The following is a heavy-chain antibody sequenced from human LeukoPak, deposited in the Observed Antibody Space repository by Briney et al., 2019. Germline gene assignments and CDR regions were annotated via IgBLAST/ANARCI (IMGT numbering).Heavy chain of an antibody. V-gene: IGHV3-15*01. CDR2: IKSQADGGSI. CDR1: GFSFSSAW. CDR3: TTSSTY. D-gene: IGHD2/OR15-2a*01. Sequence: GGSLRLSCAGSGFSFSSAWMSWVRQAPGKGLEWVGLIKSQADGGSIDYAAPLKGRFTISRDDSRNTLYLQMNSLKTEDTAVYYCTTSSTYWGQGTLVTVSS. J-gene: IGHJ4*02.